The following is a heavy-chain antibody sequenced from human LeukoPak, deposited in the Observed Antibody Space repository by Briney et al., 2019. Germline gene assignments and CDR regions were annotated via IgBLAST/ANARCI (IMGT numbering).Heavy chain of an antibody. CDR1: GYTFTSYY. V-gene: IGHV1-46*01. D-gene: IGHD6-13*01. Sequence: ASVKVSCKASGYTFTSYYMHWVRQAPGQGLEWMGIINPSGGSTSYAQKFQGRVTMTRDMSTSTVYMELSSLRSEDTAVYYCARHSRAGSSSGLSSWLNWGQGTLVTVSS. CDR3: ARHSRAGSSSGLSSWLN. J-gene: IGHJ4*02. CDR2: INPSGGST.